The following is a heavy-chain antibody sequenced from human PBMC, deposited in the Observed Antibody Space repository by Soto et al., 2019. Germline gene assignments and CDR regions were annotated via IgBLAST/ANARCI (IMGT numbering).Heavy chain of an antibody. V-gene: IGHV3-23*01. CDR1: GFTFSSYA. D-gene: IGHD5-12*01. CDR3: AKVYKWLRFSYGMDV. CDR2: ISGSGGST. Sequence: EVQLLESGGGLVQPGGSLRLSCAASGFTFSSYAMSWVRQAPGKGLEWVSAISGSGGSTYYAESVKGRFTISRDNSKNTLYLQMNSLRAEDTAVYYCAKVYKWLRFSYGMDVWGQGTTVTVSS. J-gene: IGHJ6*02.